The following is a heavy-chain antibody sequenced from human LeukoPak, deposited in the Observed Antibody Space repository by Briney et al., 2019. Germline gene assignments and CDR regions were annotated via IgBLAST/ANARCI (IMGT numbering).Heavy chain of an antibody. Sequence: GGSLRLSCAASGFTFSSYAMNWVRQAPGKGQEWVSGISGNGGSTYYADSVKGRFTISRDNSKDTLYLQMNSLRAEDTAVYYCAKRSRRLTIVRGVPREDVWGQGTTVTVSS. CDR1: GFTFSSYA. J-gene: IGHJ6*02. D-gene: IGHD3-10*01. CDR3: AKRSRRLTIVRGVPREDV. V-gene: IGHV3-23*01. CDR2: ISGNGGST.